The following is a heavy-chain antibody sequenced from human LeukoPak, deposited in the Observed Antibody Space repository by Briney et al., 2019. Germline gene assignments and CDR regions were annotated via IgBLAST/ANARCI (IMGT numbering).Heavy chain of an antibody. Sequence: GGSLRLSCAASGFTFSSYNMNWVRQAPGKGLEWVSSISSSSSYIYYADSVKGRFTISRDNAKNSLYLQMNSLRAEDTAVYYCARRGRDGYNYFDYWGQGTLVTVSS. CDR2: ISSSSSYI. D-gene: IGHD5-24*01. V-gene: IGHV3-21*01. CDR3: ARRGRDGYNYFDY. CDR1: GFTFSSYN. J-gene: IGHJ4*02.